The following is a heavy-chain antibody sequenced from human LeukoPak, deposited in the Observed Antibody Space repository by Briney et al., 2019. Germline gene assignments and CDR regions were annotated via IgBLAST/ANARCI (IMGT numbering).Heavy chain of an antibody. V-gene: IGHV4-4*07. D-gene: IGHD3-10*01. J-gene: IGHJ6*03. CDR3: AREAYYGSGSYEAPNYYYYYYMDV. CDR1: GGSISSYY. Sequence: SETLSLTCTVSGGSISSYYWSWIRQPAGKGLEWIGRIYTSGSTNYNPSLKSRVTMSVDTSKNRFSLKLSSVTAADTAVYYCAREAYYGSGSYEAPNYYYYYYMDVWGKGTTVTISS. CDR2: IYTSGST.